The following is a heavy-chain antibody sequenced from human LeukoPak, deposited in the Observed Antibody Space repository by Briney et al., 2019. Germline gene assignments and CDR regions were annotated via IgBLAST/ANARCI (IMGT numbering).Heavy chain of an antibody. CDR1: GYTFTSYG. CDR3: ARGVNSKAAGTGRY. CDR2: ISAYNGNT. D-gene: IGHD6-13*01. J-gene: IGHJ4*02. V-gene: IGHV1-18*01. Sequence: GASVKVSCKASGYTFTSYGISWVRQAPGQGLEWMGWISAYNGNTNYAQKLQGRVTMTTDTSTSTAYMELSSLRSEDTAVYYCARGVNSKAAGTGRYWGQGTLVTVSS.